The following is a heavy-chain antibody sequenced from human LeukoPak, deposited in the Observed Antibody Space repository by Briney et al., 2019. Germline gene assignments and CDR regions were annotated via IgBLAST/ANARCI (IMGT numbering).Heavy chain of an antibody. D-gene: IGHD6-19*01. J-gene: IGHJ4*02. CDR2: ISPSGDIT. CDR1: GFIFSSHG. CDR3: AKLDSSGSRDY. Sequence: GGSLRLSCAASGFIFSSHGMNWVRQAPGKGLEWVSGISPSGDITYYADSVKGRFTISRDNSKNTLYLQMNSLRAGDTAVYYCAKLDSSGSRDYWGQGTLVTVSS. V-gene: IGHV3-23*01.